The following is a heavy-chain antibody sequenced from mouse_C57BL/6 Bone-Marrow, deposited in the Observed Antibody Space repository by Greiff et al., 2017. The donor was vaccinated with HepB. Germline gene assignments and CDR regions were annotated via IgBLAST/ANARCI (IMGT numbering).Heavy chain of an antibody. CDR1: GYAFSSSW. Sequence: QVQLQQSGPELVKPGASVKISCKASGYAFSSSWMNWVKQRPGKGLEWIGRIYPGDGDTNYNGKFKGQATMPADKSSSTAYMQLSSLTSEDSAVYFCARNYYGSLYYFDYWGQGTTLTVSS. CDR3: ARNYYGSLYYFDY. V-gene: IGHV1-82*01. CDR2: IYPGDGDT. D-gene: IGHD1-1*01. J-gene: IGHJ2*01.